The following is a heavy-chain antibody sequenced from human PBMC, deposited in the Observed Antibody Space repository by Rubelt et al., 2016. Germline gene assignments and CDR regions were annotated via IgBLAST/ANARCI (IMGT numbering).Heavy chain of an antibody. CDR2: IYYSGST. V-gene: IGHV4-39*07. J-gene: IGHJ5*02. CDR1: GGSTSSGSYY. Sequence: QLQLQESGPGLVKPSETLSLTCTVSGGSTSSGSYYWGWIRQPPGKGLEWIGSIYYSGSTNYNPAPKRRVTISVDTSKNQVSLKLSSVTAADTAVYYCARGIIAARAHWFDPWGQGTLVTVSS. D-gene: IGHD6-6*01. CDR3: ARGIIAARAHWFDP.